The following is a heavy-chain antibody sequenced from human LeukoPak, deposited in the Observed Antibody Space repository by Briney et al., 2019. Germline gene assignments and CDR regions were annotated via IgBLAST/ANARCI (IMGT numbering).Heavy chain of an antibody. V-gene: IGHV3-74*01. CDR3: ARKGEWELPPDV. CDR2: INSDGSST. J-gene: IGHJ6*04. Sequence: GGSLRLSCATSGFSFSSYAMSWVRQAPGKGLVWVSRINSDGSSTSYADSVKGRFTISRDNAKNTLYLQMNSLRAEDTAVYYCARKGEWELPPDVWGKGTTVTVSS. D-gene: IGHD1-26*01. CDR1: GFSFSSYA.